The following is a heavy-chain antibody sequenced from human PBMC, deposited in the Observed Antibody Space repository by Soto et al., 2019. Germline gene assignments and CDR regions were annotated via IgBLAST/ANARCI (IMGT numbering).Heavy chain of an antibody. V-gene: IGHV1-18*01. CDR1: GYTFTSYG. CDR2: ISAYNGNT. J-gene: IGHJ4*02. Sequence: ASVKVSCKASGYTFTSYGISWVRQAPGQGLEWMGWISAYNGNTNYAQKLQGRVTMTTDTSTSTAYMELRSLRSDDTAVYYCVRESGIAVAGPNDYWXQGTLVTVSS. CDR3: VRESGIAVAGPNDY. D-gene: IGHD6-19*01.